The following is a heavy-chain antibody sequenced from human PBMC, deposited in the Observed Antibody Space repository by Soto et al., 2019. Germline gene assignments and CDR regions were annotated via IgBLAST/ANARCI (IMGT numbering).Heavy chain of an antibody. CDR2: ISGSGGST. J-gene: IGHJ6*02. CDR3: AKVDYSNPDAYYYYYGMDV. D-gene: IGHD4-4*01. V-gene: IGHV3-23*01. CDR1: GFTFSSYA. Sequence: GGSLRLSCAASGFTFSSYAMSWVRQAPGKGLEWVSAISGSGGSTYYADSVKGRFTISRDNSKNTLYLQMNSLRAEDTAVYYCAKVDYSNPDAYYYYYGMDVWGQGTTVTVSS.